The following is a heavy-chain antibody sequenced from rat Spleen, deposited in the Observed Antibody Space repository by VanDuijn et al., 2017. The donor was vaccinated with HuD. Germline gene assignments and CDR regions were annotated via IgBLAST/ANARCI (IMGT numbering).Heavy chain of an antibody. Sequence: EVQLVESGGGLVQPGRSLKLSCAASGFTFSSFPMAWVRQAPKKGLEWVAYISSGGGGTYYPDSVKGRFTISRDNAKSTLYLQMNSLRSEDTATYYCARVDGYYRTMDAWGQGAPVTVSS. CDR2: ISSGGGGT. CDR1: GFTFSSFP. CDR3: ARVDGYYRTMDA. D-gene: IGHD1-12*03. J-gene: IGHJ4*01. V-gene: IGHV5-46*01.